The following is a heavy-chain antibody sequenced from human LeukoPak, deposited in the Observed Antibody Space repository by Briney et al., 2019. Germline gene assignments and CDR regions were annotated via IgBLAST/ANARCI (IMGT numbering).Heavy chain of an antibody. CDR1: GYTFTSYD. V-gene: IGHV1-8*01. CDR2: MNPNSGNT. Sequence: ASVNVSCKSSGYTFTSYDINWVRQATGQGLEGMGWMNPNSGNTCYAQKFQGRVTMTRNTSISTAYMELSSLRSEDTAVYYCASDPDCSGGSCYSSGWGQGTLVTVSS. J-gene: IGHJ4*02. CDR3: ASDPDCSGGSCYSSG. D-gene: IGHD2-15*01.